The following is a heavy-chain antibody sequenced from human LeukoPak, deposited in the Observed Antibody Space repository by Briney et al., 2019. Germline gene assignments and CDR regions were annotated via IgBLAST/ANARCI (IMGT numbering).Heavy chain of an antibody. CDR1: GYSFTSYW. CDR2: IYPGDSDT. J-gene: IGHJ6*03. CDR3: ARRRGAAAGPYYYYYMDV. Sequence: GESLKISCKGSGYSFTSYWIGWVRQMPGKGLEWMGIIYPGDSDTRYSPSFPGQVTISADKSISTAYLQWSSLKASDTAMYYCARRRGAAAGPYYYYYMDVWGKGTTVTVSS. V-gene: IGHV5-51*01. D-gene: IGHD6-13*01.